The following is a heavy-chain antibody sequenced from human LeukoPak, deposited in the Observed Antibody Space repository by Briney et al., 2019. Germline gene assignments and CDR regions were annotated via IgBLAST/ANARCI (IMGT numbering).Heavy chain of an antibody. J-gene: IGHJ4*02. CDR3: ARVRYCSTTSCTKAYFDS. D-gene: IGHD2-2*01. CDR1: GFTFSNYW. CDR2: TDDDGSDT. V-gene: IGHV3-74*01. Sequence: GGSLRLSCAASGFTFSNYWMHWVRQVPGKGLVWVSRTDDDGSDTTYADSVKGRFTISRDNAKNTLYLQMNSLRVEDTAVYYCARVRYCSTTSCTKAYFDSWGQGTLVTVSS.